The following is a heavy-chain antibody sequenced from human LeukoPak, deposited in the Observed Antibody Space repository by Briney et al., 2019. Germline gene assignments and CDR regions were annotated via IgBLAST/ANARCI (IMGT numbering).Heavy chain of an antibody. CDR1: GFTFSSYA. CDR3: AKEGAMITFGGVIVT. J-gene: IGHJ4*02. CDR2: ISGSGGST. V-gene: IGHV3-23*01. D-gene: IGHD3-16*02. Sequence: GGSLRLSCAASGFTFSSYAMIWVRQAPGKGREWVSAISGSGGSTYYADSVKGRFNISRDNSKNTLYLQMNSLRGEDTAVYYCAKEGAMITFGGVIVTWGKGTLVTVSS.